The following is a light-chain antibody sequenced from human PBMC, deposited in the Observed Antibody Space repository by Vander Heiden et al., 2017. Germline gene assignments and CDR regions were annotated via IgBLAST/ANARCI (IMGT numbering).Light chain of an antibody. J-gene: IGLJ1*01. CDR1: SIRNYF. CDR2: GRN. Sequence: SSELTQDPAVSVALGQTVKITCQGDSIRNYFSNWYQQKPGQAPVLVMYGRNNRPSGIPDRFSGSDSGNTASLTITGAQSEDEADYYCNSRDSSGNHFVFGGGTKVTVL. CDR3: NSRDSSGNHFV. V-gene: IGLV3-19*01.